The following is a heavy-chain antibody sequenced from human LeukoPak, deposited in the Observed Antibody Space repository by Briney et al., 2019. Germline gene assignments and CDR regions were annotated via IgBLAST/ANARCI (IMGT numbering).Heavy chain of an antibody. Sequence: SETLSLTCTVSGGSISSSSYYWGWIRQPPGKGLEWIGSIYYSGSTYYNPSLRSRVTISVDTSKNQFSLKLSSVTAADTAVYYCARRPRKEPGLVWFDPWGQGTLVTVSS. CDR2: IYYSGST. D-gene: IGHD1-14*01. CDR3: ARRPRKEPGLVWFDP. J-gene: IGHJ5*02. V-gene: IGHV4-39*07. CDR1: GGSISSSSYY.